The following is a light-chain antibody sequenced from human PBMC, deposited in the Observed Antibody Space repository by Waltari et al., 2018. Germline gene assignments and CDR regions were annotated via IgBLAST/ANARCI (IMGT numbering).Light chain of an antibody. Sequence: IVMTQSPATLSLSPGESATLSCRASQSVRSTFAWFQQKPGQPPRLLIYGTSTRATGIPARLTGSGSGTEFRLTISSLQPEDFATYYCQQYDYWPWTFGQGTRVETK. CDR2: GTS. CDR3: QQYDYWPWT. J-gene: IGKJ1*01. V-gene: IGKV3D-15*01. CDR1: QSVRST.